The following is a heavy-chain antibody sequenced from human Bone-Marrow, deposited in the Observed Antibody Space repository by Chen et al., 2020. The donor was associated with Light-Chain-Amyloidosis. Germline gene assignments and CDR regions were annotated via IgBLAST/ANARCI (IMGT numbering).Heavy chain of an antibody. V-gene: IGHV3-23*01. CDR1: GFTFSAYS. CDR3: ARSARISIGQFDI. J-gene: IGHJ4*02. D-gene: IGHD3-3*02. Sequence: EVQLLESGGGLVQPGGSLRLSCSASGFTFSAYSMGWVRQAPGKGLEWVAAVTGSYIATDDAESVRGRFAISRDNSMNPLYLQMNSLTSDDTAVYFCARSARISIGQFDIWGRGTLVTVSS. CDR2: VTGSYIAT.